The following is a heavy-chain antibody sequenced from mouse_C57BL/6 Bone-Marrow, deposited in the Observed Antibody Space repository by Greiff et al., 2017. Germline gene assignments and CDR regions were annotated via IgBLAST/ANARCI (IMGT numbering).Heavy chain of an antibody. CDR2: IDPSDSET. D-gene: IGHD2-10*01. Sequence: QVQLQQPGAELVRPGSSVKLSCKASGYTFTSYWMHWVKQRPIQGLEWIGNIDPSDSETHYNQKFKDKATLTVDKSSSTAYMQLSSLTSEDSAVYYGARAYYGNYEGVDYWGQGTSVTVSS. J-gene: IGHJ4*01. V-gene: IGHV1-52*01. CDR1: GYTFTSYW. CDR3: ARAYYGNYEGVDY.